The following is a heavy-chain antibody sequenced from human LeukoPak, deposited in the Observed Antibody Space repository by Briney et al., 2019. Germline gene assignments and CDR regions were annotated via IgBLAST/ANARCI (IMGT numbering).Heavy chain of an antibody. CDR1: GGSFSSGSYY. CDR3: ARGGYYYDSSGYYYHFDY. V-gene: IGHV4-61*01. D-gene: IGHD3-22*01. J-gene: IGHJ4*02. CDR2: IYYSGST. Sequence: SETLSPTCTVSGGSFSSGSYYWSWIRQPPGTGLEWIGYIYYSGSTNYNPSLKSRVTISVDTSKNQFSLKLSSVTAADTAVYYCARGGYYYDSSGYYYHFDYWGQGTLVTVSS.